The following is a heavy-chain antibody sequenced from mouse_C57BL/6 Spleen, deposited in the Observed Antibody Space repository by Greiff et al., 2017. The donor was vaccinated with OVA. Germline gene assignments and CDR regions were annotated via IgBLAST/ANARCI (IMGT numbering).Heavy chain of an antibody. Sequence: VQLQQSGPELVKPGASVKISCKASGYTFTDYYMNWVKQSHGKSLEWIGDINPNNGGTSYNQKFKGKATLTVDKSSSTAYMELRSLTSEDSAVYYCARRGSNYFDYWGQGTTLTVSS. CDR2: INPNNGGT. CDR3: ARRGSNYFDY. J-gene: IGHJ2*01. D-gene: IGHD1-1*01. CDR1: GYTFTDYY. V-gene: IGHV1-26*01.